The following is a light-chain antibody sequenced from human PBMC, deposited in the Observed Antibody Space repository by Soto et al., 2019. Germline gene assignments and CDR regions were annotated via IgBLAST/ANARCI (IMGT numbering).Light chain of an antibody. J-gene: IGLJ3*02. CDR3: AAWDDSLNGVV. V-gene: IGLV1-44*01. CDR1: SSNIGSTT. Sequence: QSVLTQPPSASGTPGQRVTIACSGSSSNIGSTTVKWYQQLPGTAPKLLIYNNNQRPSGVPNRFSGSKSGPSASRAISGLQSEDEADYYCAAWDDSLNGVVFGGGTKVTVL. CDR2: NNN.